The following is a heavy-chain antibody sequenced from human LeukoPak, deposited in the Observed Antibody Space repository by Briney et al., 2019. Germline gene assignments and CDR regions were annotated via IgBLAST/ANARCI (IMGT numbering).Heavy chain of an antibody. V-gene: IGHV4-31*11. CDR1: GGSFSGYY. CDR3: ARVRDGDYGYIGFDP. J-gene: IGHJ5*02. Sequence: SETLSLTCAVYGGSFSGYYWSWIRQHPGKGLEWIGYIYYSGRTYYNPSLKSRVTISVDTSKNQFSLKLSSVTAADTAVYHCARVRDGDYGYIGFDPWGQGTLVTVSS. CDR2: IYYSGRT. D-gene: IGHD4-17*01.